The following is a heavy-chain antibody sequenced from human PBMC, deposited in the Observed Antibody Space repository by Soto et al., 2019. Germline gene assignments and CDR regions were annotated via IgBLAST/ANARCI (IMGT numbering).Heavy chain of an antibody. CDR3: ARGNTVLFYGMDV. D-gene: IGHD4-17*01. CDR1: GGSFSGYY. J-gene: IGHJ6*02. V-gene: IGHV4-34*01. Sequence: QVQLQQWGAGLLKPSETLSLTCAVYGGSFSGYYWSWIRQPPGKGLEWIGEINHSGSTNYNPSLKSRVTISVDTSKNQFSLKPSSVTAADTAVYYCARGNTVLFYGMDVWGQGTTVTVSS. CDR2: INHSGST.